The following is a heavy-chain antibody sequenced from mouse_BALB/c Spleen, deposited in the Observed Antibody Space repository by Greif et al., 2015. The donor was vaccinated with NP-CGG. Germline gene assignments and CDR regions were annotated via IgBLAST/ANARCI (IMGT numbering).Heavy chain of an antibody. CDR1: GFTFSSYG. CDR3: ARKDGGGAMDY. Sequence: EVKLVESGGGLVQPGGSLKLSCAASGFTFSSYGMSWVRQTPDKRLELVATINSNGGSTYYPDSVKGRFTISRDNAKNTLYLQMSSLKSEDTAMYYCARKDGGGAMDYWGQGTSVTVSS. V-gene: IGHV5-6-3*01. CDR2: INSNGGST. J-gene: IGHJ4*01.